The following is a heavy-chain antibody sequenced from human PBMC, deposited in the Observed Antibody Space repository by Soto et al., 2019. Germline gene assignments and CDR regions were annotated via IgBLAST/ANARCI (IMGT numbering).Heavy chain of an antibody. CDR2: INAGNGNT. V-gene: IGHV1-3*01. CDR1: GYTFTSYA. CDR3: ARDGYYDSSGYYQVDY. D-gene: IGHD3-22*01. Sequence: ASVKVSCKASGYTFTSYAMHWVRQAPGQRLEWMGWINAGNGNTKYSRKFQGRVTITRDTSASTAYMELSSLRSEDTAVYYCARDGYYDSSGYYQVDYWGQGTLVTVSS. J-gene: IGHJ4*02.